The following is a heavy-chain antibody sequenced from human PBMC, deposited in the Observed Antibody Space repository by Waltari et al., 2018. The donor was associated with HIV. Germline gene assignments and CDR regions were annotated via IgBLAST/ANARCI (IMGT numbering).Heavy chain of an antibody. J-gene: IGHJ4*02. V-gene: IGHV3-53*01. Sequence: EVQLVESGGGLIQPGGSLRLSCAVSGFIVTSTYMSCVRQAPGKGLKWVSVIYSGVSTYYADSVKGRFTISRDNSKNTLYLQMNSLRAEDTAVYYCARELFPYGSGTQWGYWGQGTLVTVSS. D-gene: IGHD3-10*01. CDR1: GFIVTSTY. CDR2: IYSGVST. CDR3: ARELFPYGSGTQWGY.